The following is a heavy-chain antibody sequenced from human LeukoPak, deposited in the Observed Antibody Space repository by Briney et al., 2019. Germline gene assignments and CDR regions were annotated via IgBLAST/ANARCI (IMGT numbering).Heavy chain of an antibody. CDR3: ARDHRGIIVAAPQSWRFDP. CDR1: GGTFSSYA. CDR2: IIPTFGTA. D-gene: IGHD6-13*01. Sequence: SVKVSCKASGGTFSSYAISWVRQAPGRGLEWMGGIIPTFGTANYAQKFQGRVTITADESTSTAYMELSSLRSEDTAVYYCARDHRGIIVAAPQSWRFDPWGQGTLVTVSS. J-gene: IGHJ5*02. V-gene: IGHV1-69*01.